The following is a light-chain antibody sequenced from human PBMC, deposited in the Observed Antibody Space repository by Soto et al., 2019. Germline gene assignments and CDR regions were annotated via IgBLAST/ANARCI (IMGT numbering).Light chain of an antibody. CDR3: QRRSNWPIT. CDR1: QNISNY. J-gene: IGKJ5*01. CDR2: DVS. V-gene: IGKV3-11*01. Sequence: IVLIQSPANMAMSPWERATLSCRASQNISNYLIWYQQKPGQAPRLLIYDVSNRATDIPARFSGSGSGTDFTLTISRLEPEEFAVYYCQRRSNWPITFGQGTRLEIK.